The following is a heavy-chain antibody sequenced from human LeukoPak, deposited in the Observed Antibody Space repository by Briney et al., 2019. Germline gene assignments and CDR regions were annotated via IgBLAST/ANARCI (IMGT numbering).Heavy chain of an antibody. V-gene: IGHV4-61*02. CDR3: ARGPYDILTGYSQGYMDV. D-gene: IGHD3-9*01. J-gene: IGHJ6*03. CDR2: IYTSGST. Sequence: SETLSLTCTVSGGSVSSGTYYWNWIRQPAGKGLEWIGRIYTSGSTNYNPSLKSRVTISVDTSKNQFSLKLSSVTAADTAVYYCARGPYDILTGYSQGYMDVWGKGTTVTVSS. CDR1: GGSVSSGTYY.